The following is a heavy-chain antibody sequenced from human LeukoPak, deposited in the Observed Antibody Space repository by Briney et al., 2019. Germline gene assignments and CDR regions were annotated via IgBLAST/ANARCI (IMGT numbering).Heavy chain of an antibody. Sequence: GGSLRLSCAASGFTFSSYAMSWARQAPGKGLEWVSAISGSGGSTYYADSVKGRFTISRDNSKNTLYLQMNSLRAEDTAVYYCAKDPGGYPTGWFDPWGQGTLVTVSS. V-gene: IGHV3-23*01. CDR3: AKDPGGYPTGWFDP. CDR2: ISGSGGST. D-gene: IGHD2-15*01. CDR1: GFTFSSYA. J-gene: IGHJ5*02.